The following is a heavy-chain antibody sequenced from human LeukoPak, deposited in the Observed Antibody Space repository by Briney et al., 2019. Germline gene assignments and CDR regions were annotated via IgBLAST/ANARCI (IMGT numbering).Heavy chain of an antibody. V-gene: IGHV4-39*01. J-gene: IGHJ5*02. CDR2: IYYSGST. D-gene: IGHD3-10*02. CDR3: ASHSSYVSPFRS. Sequence: SETLSLTCTVSGGSISNSSYYWGWIRQPPGRGLEWIGSIYYSGSTYYNPSLKSRVTISVDTSKNQFSLNLNSVTAADTALYYCASHSSYVSPFRSWGRGPLVTVSP. CDR1: GGSISNSSYY.